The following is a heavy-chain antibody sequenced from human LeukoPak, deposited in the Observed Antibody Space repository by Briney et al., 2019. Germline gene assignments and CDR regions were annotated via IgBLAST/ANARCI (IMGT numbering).Heavy chain of an antibody. D-gene: IGHD3-22*01. CDR3: ARDYYESSGYYYDVFDI. CDR1: GYTFTSYG. Sequence: SVKVSCKASGYTFTSYGISWVRQAPGQGLEWMGWISGYNYRTNYAKKFQGRVTMTTDTSTSTAYMELRSLRSDDTAVYYCARDYYESSGYYYDVFDIWGQGTMVTVSS. V-gene: IGHV1-18*01. J-gene: IGHJ3*02. CDR2: ISGYNYRT.